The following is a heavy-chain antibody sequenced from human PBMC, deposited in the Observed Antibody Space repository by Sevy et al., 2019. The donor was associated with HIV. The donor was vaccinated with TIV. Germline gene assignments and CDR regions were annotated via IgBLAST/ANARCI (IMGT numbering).Heavy chain of an antibody. CDR3: TTASWSQEDYYNY. V-gene: IGHV3-15*01. CDR2: IKGKIYDGTI. CDR1: GFTFSNAW. Sequence: GRSLRLSCAASGFTFSNAWMSWVRQAPGKGLEWVGRIKGKIYDGTIDYAAPVKGGFSISRDDSKNTLYLQMNSLKTEDTAVYYCTTASWSQEDYYNYWGQGTLVTVSS. J-gene: IGHJ4*02. D-gene: IGHD6-13*01.